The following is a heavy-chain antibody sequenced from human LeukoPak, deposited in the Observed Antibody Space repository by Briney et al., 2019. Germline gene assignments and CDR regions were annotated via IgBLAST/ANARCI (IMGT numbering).Heavy chain of an antibody. V-gene: IGHV4-59*08. CDR2: IYYSGST. J-gene: IGHJ4*02. CDR3: ARVNWNPDY. CDR1: GGSISSYY. Sequence: SETLSLTCTVSGGSISSYYWTWIRQPPGKGLEYIGHIYYSGSTNYIPSLKSRVTISVDTSKNQFSLKLSSVTAADTAVYYCARVNWNPDYWGQGTLVTVSS. D-gene: IGHD1-20*01.